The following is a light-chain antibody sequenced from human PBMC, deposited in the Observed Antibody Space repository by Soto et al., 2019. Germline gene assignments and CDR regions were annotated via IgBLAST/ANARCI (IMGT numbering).Light chain of an antibody. V-gene: IGLV2-11*01. J-gene: IGLJ3*02. Sequence: QSALTQPRSVSGSPGQSVTISCTGARSDVGGYRFVSWYQQHPDKAPKLMIYDVDKRPSGVPDRFSGSKSGNTASLTISGLQAEDEADYFCFSDAGGFTWVFGGGTKLTVL. CDR2: DVD. CDR1: RSDVGGYRF. CDR3: FSDAGGFTWV.